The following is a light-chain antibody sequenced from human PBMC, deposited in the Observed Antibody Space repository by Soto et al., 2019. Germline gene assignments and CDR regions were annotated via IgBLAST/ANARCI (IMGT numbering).Light chain of an antibody. CDR1: QGISSY. CDR2: AAP. CDR3: QQLKNYPLT. Sequence: DVQFTQSPSFLSASVGDRVTITCRASQGISSYLAWYQQRAGKAPKFLMYAAPTLQSGVPSRFSGSGSGTEFALTINSLQPEDFATYYCQQLKNYPLTFGGGTRLEIK. V-gene: IGKV1-9*01. J-gene: IGKJ5*01.